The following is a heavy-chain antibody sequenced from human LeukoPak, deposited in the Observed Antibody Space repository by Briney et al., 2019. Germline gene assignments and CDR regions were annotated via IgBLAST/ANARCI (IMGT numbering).Heavy chain of an antibody. CDR1: GFAFSSYA. J-gene: IGHJ5*02. D-gene: IGHD4/OR15-4a*01. CDR2: ISYDGGNK. CDR3: ARDKLLEYGNWFDP. Sequence: PGGSLRLSCAASGFAFSSYAMHWVRQAPGKGLEWVAGISYDGGNKYYADSVKGRFTIARDNFRKGLYLQMNSLRAEDTAMYYCARDKLLEYGNWFDPWGQGTLVAVSS. V-gene: IGHV3-30*04.